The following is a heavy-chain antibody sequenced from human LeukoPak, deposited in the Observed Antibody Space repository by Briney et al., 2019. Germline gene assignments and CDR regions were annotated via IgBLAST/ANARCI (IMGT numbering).Heavy chain of an antibody. CDR3: ARDRYYVPHYDFWSGYSSSFDY. D-gene: IGHD3-3*01. J-gene: IGHJ4*02. Sequence: PRGSLTLSCAASGFTFSIYWMHCVRHPHEKGLVWVSRIISDVSRTSYADSVKGRFTISRDNAKNTVYMQMNSLRVEDTAVYYCARDRYYVPHYDFWSGYSSSFDYWGQGTLVTVSS. CDR2: IISDVSRT. CDR1: GFTFSIYW. V-gene: IGHV3-74*01.